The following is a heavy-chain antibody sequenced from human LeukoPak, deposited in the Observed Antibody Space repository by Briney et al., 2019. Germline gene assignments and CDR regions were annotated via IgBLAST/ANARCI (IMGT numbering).Heavy chain of an antibody. Sequence: ASANVSCKASVYTFTGYYMHWVRQAPGQGQEWMGWIDPNRGGTNYAQKYQGRVTMTRDTSISTAYMELSRLRSDDTAVYYCARGGERAIINAPESGYWGQGTLVTVSS. CDR1: VYTFTGYY. CDR3: ARGGERAIINAPESGY. D-gene: IGHD5-24*01. CDR2: IDPNRGGT. V-gene: IGHV1-2*02. J-gene: IGHJ4*02.